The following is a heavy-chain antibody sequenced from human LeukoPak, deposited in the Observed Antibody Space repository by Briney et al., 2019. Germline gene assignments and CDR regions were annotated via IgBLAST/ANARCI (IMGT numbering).Heavy chain of an antibody. J-gene: IGHJ4*02. CDR3: AKASGYYYGSGSYSPDY. Sequence: PGGSLRLSCAASRFTFSSYGMHWVRQAPGKGLEWVAVISYDGSNKYYADSVKGRFTISRDNSKNTLYLQMNSLRAEDTAVYYCAKASGYYYGSGSYSPDYWGQGTLVTVSS. V-gene: IGHV3-30*18. D-gene: IGHD3-10*01. CDR1: RFTFSSYG. CDR2: ISYDGSNK.